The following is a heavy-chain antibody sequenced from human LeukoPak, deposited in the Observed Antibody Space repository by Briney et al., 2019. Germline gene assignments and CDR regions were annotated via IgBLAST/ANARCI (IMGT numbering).Heavy chain of an antibody. Sequence: TPSETLSLTCTVSGGSISSSSYYWGWIRQPPGKGLEWIGSIYYSGSTYYNPSLKSRVTVSVDTSKNQFSLKLSSVTAADTAVYYCARTADAATPGWRVVVPKGWFDPWGQGTLVTVSS. D-gene: IGHD2-15*01. J-gene: IGHJ5*02. CDR1: GGSISSSSYY. CDR3: ARTADAATPGWRVVVPKGWFDP. V-gene: IGHV4-39*07. CDR2: IYYSGST.